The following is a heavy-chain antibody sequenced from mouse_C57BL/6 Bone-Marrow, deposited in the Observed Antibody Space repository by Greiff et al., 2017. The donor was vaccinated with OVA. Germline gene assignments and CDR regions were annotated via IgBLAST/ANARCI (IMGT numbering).Heavy chain of an antibody. D-gene: IGHD1-1*01. Sequence: EVQVVESGPGLVKPSQSLSLTCSVTGYSITSGYYWNWIRQFPGNKLEWMGYISYDGSNNYNPSLKNRISITRDTSKNQFFLKLNSVTTEDTATYYCARVPVTTVVARYFDVWGTGTTVTVSS. CDR1: GYSITSGYY. V-gene: IGHV3-6*01. CDR2: ISYDGSN. J-gene: IGHJ1*03. CDR3: ARVPVTTVVARYFDV.